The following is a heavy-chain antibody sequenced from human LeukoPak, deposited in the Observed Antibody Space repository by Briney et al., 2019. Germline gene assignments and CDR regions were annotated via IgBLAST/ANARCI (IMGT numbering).Heavy chain of an antibody. CDR1: GFTFGDYA. J-gene: IGHJ6*03. Sequence: GGSLRLSCTASGFTFGDYAMSWVRQAPGKGLEWVGFIRSKGYGGTTEYAASVKGRFTISSDDSKSMAYLQMNSLKTEDTAIYYCTRDGVVAAPPAHYYYMDVWGKGTTVTISS. V-gene: IGHV3-49*04. CDR3: TRDGVVAAPPAHYYYMDV. CDR2: IRSKGYGGTT. D-gene: IGHD2-15*01.